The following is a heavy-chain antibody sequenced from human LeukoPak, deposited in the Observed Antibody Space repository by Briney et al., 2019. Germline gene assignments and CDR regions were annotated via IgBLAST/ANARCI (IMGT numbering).Heavy chain of an antibody. V-gene: IGHV1-2*02. CDR2: INPNSGGT. CDR3: ARDNYGDYPYYYYGMDV. J-gene: IGHJ6*02. CDR1: GYTFTGYY. D-gene: IGHD4-17*01. Sequence: EASVTVSCKASGYTFTGYYMHWVRQAPGQGLEWMGWINPNSGGTNYAQKFQGRVTMTRDTSISTAYMELSRLRSDDTAVYYCARDNYGDYPYYYYGMDVWGQGTTVTVSS.